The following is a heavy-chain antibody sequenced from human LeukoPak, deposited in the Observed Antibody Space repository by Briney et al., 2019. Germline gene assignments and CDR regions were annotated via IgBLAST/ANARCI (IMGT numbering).Heavy chain of an antibody. CDR1: GGSISSYY. CDR2: IYYSGST. J-gene: IGHJ4*02. V-gene: IGHV4-59*01. Sequence: SETLSLTCTVSGGSISSYYWSWIRQPPGKGLEWIGYIYYSGSTNYNPSLKSRVTISVDTSKNQFSLKLSSVTAADTAVYYCAREPCGGDCCSGYFDYWGQGTLVTVSS. D-gene: IGHD2-21*02. CDR3: AREPCGGDCCSGYFDY.